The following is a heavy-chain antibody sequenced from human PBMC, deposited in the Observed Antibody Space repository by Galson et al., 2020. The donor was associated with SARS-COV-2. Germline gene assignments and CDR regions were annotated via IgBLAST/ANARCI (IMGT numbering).Heavy chain of an antibody. CDR3: ARDQSYQLPAYYYYMDV. V-gene: IGHV7-4-1*02. D-gene: IGHD2-2*01. CDR1: GYTFTSYA. J-gene: IGHJ6*03. CDR2: INTNTGNP. Sequence: ASVKVSCKASGYTFTSYAMNWVRQAPGQGLEWMGWINTNTGNPTYAQGFTGRFVFSLDTSVSTAYLQISSLKAEDTAVYYCARDQSYQLPAYYYYMDVWGKGTTVTVSS.